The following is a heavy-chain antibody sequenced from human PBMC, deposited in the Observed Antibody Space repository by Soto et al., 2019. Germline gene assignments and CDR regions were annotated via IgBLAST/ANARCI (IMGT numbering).Heavy chain of an antibody. J-gene: IGHJ4*02. CDR2: INAYNGNT. CDR3: ATGIGYLSTVTSRRWEYFDY. D-gene: IGHD4-17*01. V-gene: IGHV1-18*01. Sequence: ASVKVSCKASGYTFTSHGINWVRQAPGQGLEWMGWINAYNGNTNYAQKLRGRVTMITDTSTNTTYMELRSLRSDDTDQYYCATGIGYLSTVTSRRWEYFDYWGQATMVT. CDR1: GYTFTSHG.